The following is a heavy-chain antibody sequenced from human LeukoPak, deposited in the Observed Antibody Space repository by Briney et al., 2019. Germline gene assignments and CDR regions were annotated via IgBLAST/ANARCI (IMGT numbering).Heavy chain of an antibody. CDR2: MNPNSGNT. Sequence: ASVKVSCKASGYTFTSYDINWVRQATGQGLEWMGWMNPNSGNTGYAQKFQGRVTMTRNTSISTAYMELSSLRSEDTAVNYCARVSILNYDSSGYPYRYMDVWGKGTTVTVSS. V-gene: IGHV1-8*01. CDR3: ARVSILNYDSSGYPYRYMDV. J-gene: IGHJ6*03. D-gene: IGHD3-22*01. CDR1: GYTFTSYD.